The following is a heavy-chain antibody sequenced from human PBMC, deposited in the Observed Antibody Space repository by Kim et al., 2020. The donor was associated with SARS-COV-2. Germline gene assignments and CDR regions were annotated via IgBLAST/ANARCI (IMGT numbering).Heavy chain of an antibody. CDR1: GGSISSSSYY. Sequence: SETLSLTCTVSGGSISSSSYYWGWIRQPPGKGLEWIGSIYYSGSTYYNPSLKSRVTISVDTSKNQFSLKLSSVTAADTAVYYCARHRGYRGEGKNAFDIWGQGTMVTVSS. CDR2: IYYSGST. J-gene: IGHJ3*02. D-gene: IGHD5-18*01. CDR3: ARHRGYRGEGKNAFDI. V-gene: IGHV4-39*01.